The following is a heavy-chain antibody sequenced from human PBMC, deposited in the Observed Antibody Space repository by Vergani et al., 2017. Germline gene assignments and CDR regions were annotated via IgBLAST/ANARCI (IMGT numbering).Heavy chain of an antibody. CDR3: AKEGGGFDY. V-gene: IGHV3-30*02. CDR2: IRYDGSNK. J-gene: IGHJ4*02. D-gene: IGHD3-16*01. Sequence: QVQLVESGGGVVQPGGSLRLYCAASGFTFSSYGMHWVRQAPGKGLGWVAFIRYDGSNKYYADSVKGRFTISRDNSKNTLYLQMNSLRAEDTAVYYCAKEGGGFDYWGQGTLVTVSS. CDR1: GFTFSSYG.